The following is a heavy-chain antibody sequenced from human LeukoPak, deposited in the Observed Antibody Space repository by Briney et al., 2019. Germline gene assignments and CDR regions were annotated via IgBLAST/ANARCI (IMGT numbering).Heavy chain of an antibody. D-gene: IGHD2-15*01. CDR1: GYTFTSYF. Sequence: GASVKVSCKTSGYTFTSYFIHWVRQAPGQGLEWMGLINPSGGSTNYAHQFQGRVTMTRDTSTSTVYMELSSLRSEDTAVFYCAREKYGSPVAAPDYWGQGTLVTVSS. J-gene: IGHJ4*02. CDR2: INPSGGST. V-gene: IGHV1-46*01. CDR3: AREKYGSPVAAPDY.